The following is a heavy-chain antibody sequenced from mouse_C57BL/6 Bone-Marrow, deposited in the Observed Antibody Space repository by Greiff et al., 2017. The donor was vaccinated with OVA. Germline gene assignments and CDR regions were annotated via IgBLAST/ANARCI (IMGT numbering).Heavy chain of an antibody. Sequence: QVQLQQSGAELARPGASVKLSCKASGYTFTSYGISWVKQRTGQGLEWIGEIYPRSGNTYYNEKFKGKATLTADKSSSTAYMELRSLTSEDSAVYFCARKLRWFAYWGQGTRVTVSA. D-gene: IGHD1-1*01. J-gene: IGHJ3*01. CDR3: ARKLRWFAY. CDR2: IYPRSGNT. V-gene: IGHV1-81*01. CDR1: GYTFTSYG.